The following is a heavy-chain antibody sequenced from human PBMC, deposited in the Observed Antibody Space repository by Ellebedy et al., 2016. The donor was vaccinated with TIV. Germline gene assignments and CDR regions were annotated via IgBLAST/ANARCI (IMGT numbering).Heavy chain of an antibody. V-gene: IGHV3-48*01. Sequence: PGGSLRLSCAASGFTLSSDSMNWVRQPAGRGLEWVAYINSSSNTIYYADSVKGRFTMSRDNAKNSLYLQMNSVRAEDTDVYYCARDGGDAYSASVLDYWGQGSLVTVSS. CDR1: GFTLSSDS. J-gene: IGHJ4*02. D-gene: IGHD6-13*01. CDR3: ARDGGDAYSASVLDY. CDR2: INSSSNTI.